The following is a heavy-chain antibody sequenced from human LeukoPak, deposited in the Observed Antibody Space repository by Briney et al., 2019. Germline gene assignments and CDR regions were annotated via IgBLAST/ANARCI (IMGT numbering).Heavy chain of an antibody. CDR1: GFPFSSRW. CDR3: AKENILTFGGVIDPGYDS. D-gene: IGHD3-16*02. V-gene: IGHV3-7*01. CDR2: IQPDGNKE. J-gene: IGHJ4*02. Sequence: GGSLRLSCAASGFPFSSRWMSWVRQAPGKGLEWVGNIQPDGNKEYPVDSVKGRFTISRDNARNSLFLQMNSLRAEDTAVYYCAKENILTFGGVIDPGYDSWGQGTLVTVSS.